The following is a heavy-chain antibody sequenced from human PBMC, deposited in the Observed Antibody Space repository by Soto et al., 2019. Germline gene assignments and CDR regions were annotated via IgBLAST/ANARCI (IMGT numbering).Heavy chain of an antibody. D-gene: IGHD4-17*01. CDR3: ARVRDHDYGDYGDAFDI. CDR2: ISAYNGNT. Sequence: ASVKVSCKASGYTFTSYGISWVRQAPGQGLEWMGWISAYNGNTNYAQKLQGRVTMTTDTSTSTAYMELRSLRSDDTAVYYCARVRDHDYGDYGDAFDIWGQGTMVTVSS. CDR1: GYTFTSYG. V-gene: IGHV1-18*01. J-gene: IGHJ3*02.